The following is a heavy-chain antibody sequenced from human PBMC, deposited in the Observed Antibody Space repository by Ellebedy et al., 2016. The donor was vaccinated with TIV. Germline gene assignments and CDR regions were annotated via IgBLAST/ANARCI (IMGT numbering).Heavy chain of an antibody. CDR1: GFTFGTYW. J-gene: IGHJ4*02. Sequence: GESLKISXAASGFTFGTYWMSWVRQAPGKGLEWVAVMSQDGSEKYYVDSVKGRFTISRDNAKNSLFLQMNSLRTEDTAVYYCAREYGRTGGYDYWGQGTLVTV. D-gene: IGHD2-8*02. CDR3: AREYGRTGGYDY. V-gene: IGHV3-7*01. CDR2: MSQDGSEK.